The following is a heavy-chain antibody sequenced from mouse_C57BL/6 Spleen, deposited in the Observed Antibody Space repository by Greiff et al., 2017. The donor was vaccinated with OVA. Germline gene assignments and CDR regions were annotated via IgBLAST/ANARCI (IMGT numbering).Heavy chain of an antibody. CDR2: ISSGSSTI. J-gene: IGHJ4*01. CDR3: ARDYAMDY. V-gene: IGHV5-17*01. Sequence: EVMLVESGGGLVQPGGSLKLSCAASGFSFSDYGMHWVRQTPEKRLEWVAYISSGSSTIYYADTVKGRFTISRDNAKNTLFLQMTSLRSEDTAMYFCARDYAMDYWGQGTSVTVSS. CDR1: GFSFSDYG.